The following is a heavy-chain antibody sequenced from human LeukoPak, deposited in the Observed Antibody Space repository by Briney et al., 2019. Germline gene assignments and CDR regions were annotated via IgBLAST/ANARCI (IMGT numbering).Heavy chain of an antibody. CDR3: ARNWGWFDY. Sequence: GGSLRLSCAASGFTFSSYWMNWVRQAPGKGLEWVATIKHDGSEKYYVASMKGRFTISRDNAKNSLYLQMNSLRAEDTGLYYCARNWGWFDYWGQGTLVTVSS. D-gene: IGHD7-27*01. J-gene: IGHJ4*02. V-gene: IGHV3-7*01. CDR1: GFTFSSYW. CDR2: IKHDGSEK.